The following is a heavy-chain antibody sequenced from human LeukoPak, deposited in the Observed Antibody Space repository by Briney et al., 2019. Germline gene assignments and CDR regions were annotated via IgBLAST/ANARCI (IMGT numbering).Heavy chain of an antibody. D-gene: IGHD1-1*01. CDR3: ARGRGTTAQDY. Sequence: SETLSLTCAVYGGSFSGYYWSWIRQPPGKGLEWIGEINHSGSTNYNPSLKSRDTISVDTSKNQFSLKLSSVTAADTAVYYCARGRGTTAQDYWGQGTLVTVSS. CDR2: INHSGST. V-gene: IGHV4-34*01. CDR1: GGSFSGYY. J-gene: IGHJ4*02.